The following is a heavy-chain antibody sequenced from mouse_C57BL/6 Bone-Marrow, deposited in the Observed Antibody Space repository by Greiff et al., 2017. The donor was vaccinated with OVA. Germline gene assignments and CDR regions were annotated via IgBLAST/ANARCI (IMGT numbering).Heavy chain of an antibody. V-gene: IGHV1-81*01. D-gene: IGHD4-1*01. Sequence: VKLQQSGAELARPGASVKLSCKASGYTLTSYGISWVKQRPGQGLEWIGEIYPRSGNTYYNEKFKGKATLTADKSSSTAYMELRSLTSEDSAVYFCALTKYFDVWGTGTTVTVSA. CDR1: GYTLTSYG. CDR3: ALTKYFDV. CDR2: IYPRSGNT. J-gene: IGHJ1*03.